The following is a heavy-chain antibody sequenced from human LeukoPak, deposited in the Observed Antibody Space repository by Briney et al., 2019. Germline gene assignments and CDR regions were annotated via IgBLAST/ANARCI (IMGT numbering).Heavy chain of an antibody. CDR1: GGSISNYY. D-gene: IGHD3-9*01. CDR2: IYYSGST. CDR3: ARHNDILTGYPFDY. V-gene: IGHV4-59*08. J-gene: IGHJ4*02. Sequence: SETLSLTCTVSGGSISNYYWSWTRQPPGKGLEWIGYIYYSGSTKYNPSLESRVTISVDTSKNQFSLKLGSVTAADTAVYYCARHNDILTGYPFDYWGQGTLVTVSS.